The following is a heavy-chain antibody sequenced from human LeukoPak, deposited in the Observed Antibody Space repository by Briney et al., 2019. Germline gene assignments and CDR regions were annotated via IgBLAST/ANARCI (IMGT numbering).Heavy chain of an antibody. CDR1: RYTFTNFW. CDR2: IYPGDSDT. Sequence: GESLKISCKGSRYTFTNFWIGWVRQMPGKGLEWMGIIYPGDSDTRYSPSFQGQVTTSADKSISTAYLQWSSLKASDTAMYYCARLVAAAGYNWFDPWGQGTLVTVSS. CDR3: ARLVAAAGYNWFDP. D-gene: IGHD6-13*01. V-gene: IGHV5-51*01. J-gene: IGHJ5*02.